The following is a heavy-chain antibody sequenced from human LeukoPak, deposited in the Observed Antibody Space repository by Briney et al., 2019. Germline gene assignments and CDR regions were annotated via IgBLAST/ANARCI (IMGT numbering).Heavy chain of an antibody. V-gene: IGHV3-53*01. CDR3: ARGGYSYGYWFDP. Sequence: GGSLRLSCAASGFTVSSNYMSWVSQAPGKGLEWGSVIYSGGSTYYADSVKGRFTISRDNSKNTLYLQMNSLRAEDTAVYYCARGGYSYGYWFDPWGQGTLVTVSS. J-gene: IGHJ5*02. D-gene: IGHD5-18*01. CDR2: IYSGGST. CDR1: GFTVSSNY.